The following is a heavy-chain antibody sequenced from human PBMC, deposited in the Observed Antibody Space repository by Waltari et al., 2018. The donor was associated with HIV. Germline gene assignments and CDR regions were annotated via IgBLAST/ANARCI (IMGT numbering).Heavy chain of an antibody. J-gene: IGHJ4*02. V-gene: IGHV5-51*01. CDR3: ARQDGNGWYYFDY. CDR2: IYPGDSKT. CDR1: GYGVTFCW. D-gene: IGHD6-19*01. Sequence: ELQLVQSGPEVKRPGVSLKISCQTSGYGVTFCWISCVRKMPGEGLEWMGIIYPGDSKTRYSLSFQGQVTISADTSMSTAYLQWSSLKASDTAMYYCARQDGNGWYYFDYWGQGTLVTVSP.